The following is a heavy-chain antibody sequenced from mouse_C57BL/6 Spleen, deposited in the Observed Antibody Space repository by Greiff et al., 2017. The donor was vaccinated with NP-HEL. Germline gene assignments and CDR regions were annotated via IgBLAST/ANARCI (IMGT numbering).Heavy chain of an antibody. CDR2: IDPENGDT. V-gene: IGHV14-4*01. CDR3: TVIYYGYVYAMDY. D-gene: IGHD2-2*01. Sequence: FHVKQSGAELVRPGASVKLSCTASGFNIKDDYMHWVKQRPEQGLEWIGWIDPENGDTEYASKFQGKATITADTSSNTAYLQLSSLTSEDTAVYYCTVIYYGYVYAMDYWGQGTSVTVSS. CDR1: GFNIKDDY. J-gene: IGHJ4*01.